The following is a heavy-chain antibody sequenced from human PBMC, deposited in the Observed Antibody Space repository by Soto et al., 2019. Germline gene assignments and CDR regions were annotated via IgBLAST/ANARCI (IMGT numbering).Heavy chain of an antibody. CDR3: ARGYRHYDFWSGYSKYPYYYYYGMDV. V-gene: IGHV4-34*01. Sequence: PSESLSVTCAVYVGSFSGYYWSWIRQPPGKGLEWIGEINHSGSTNYNPSLKIRVTISVDTSKNQFSLKLSSVTAADTAVYYCARGYRHYDFWSGYSKYPYYYYYGMDVWGQGTTVTVSS. CDR2: INHSGST. CDR1: VGSFSGYY. D-gene: IGHD3-3*01. J-gene: IGHJ6*02.